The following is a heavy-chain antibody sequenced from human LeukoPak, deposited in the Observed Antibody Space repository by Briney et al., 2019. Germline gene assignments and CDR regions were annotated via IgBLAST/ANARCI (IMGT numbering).Heavy chain of an antibody. Sequence: GGSLRLSCAASGFTFDDYAMHWVRQAPGKSLEWVSGISWNSGSIGYADSVKGRFTISRDNAKNSLYLQMNSLRAEDTALYYCAKDISYDILTGSKDYWGQGTLVTVSS. J-gene: IGHJ4*02. CDR2: ISWNSGSI. D-gene: IGHD3-9*01. V-gene: IGHV3-9*01. CDR3: AKDISYDILTGSKDY. CDR1: GFTFDDYA.